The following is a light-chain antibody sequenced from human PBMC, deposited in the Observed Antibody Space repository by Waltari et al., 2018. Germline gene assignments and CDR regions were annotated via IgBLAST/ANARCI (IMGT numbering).Light chain of an antibody. Sequence: QSALTQPASVSGSPGQSITISCTRASSDLGGYSFVSWYQQHPGKATKLMIYDVSHRPSGVSNRFSGSKSGNTASLTISGLQPEDEADYYCSSYTSIIPPFLFGTGTKVTVL. V-gene: IGLV2-14*01. CDR1: SSDLGGYSF. CDR2: DVS. J-gene: IGLJ1*01. CDR3: SSYTSIIPPFL.